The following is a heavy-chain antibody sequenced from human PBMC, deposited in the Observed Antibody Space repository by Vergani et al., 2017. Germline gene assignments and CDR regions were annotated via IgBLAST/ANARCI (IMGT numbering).Heavy chain of an antibody. J-gene: IGHJ4*02. CDR1: GGSISSSSYY. V-gene: IGHV3-7*01. Sequence: VQLQESGPGLVKPSETLSLTCTVSGGSISSSSYYWGWIRQPPGKGLEWVANIKQDGSEKYYVDSVKGRFTISRDNAKNSLYLQMNSLRAEDTAVYYCARDFMESGYSDYWGQGTLVTVSS. CDR3: ARDFMESGYSDY. D-gene: IGHD3-3*01. CDR2: IKQDGSEK.